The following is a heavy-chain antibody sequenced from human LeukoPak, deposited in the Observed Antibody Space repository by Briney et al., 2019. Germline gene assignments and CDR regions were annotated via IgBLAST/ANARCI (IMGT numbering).Heavy chain of an antibody. Sequence: PSETLSLTCTVSGGSISSSSYYWGWIRQPPGKGLEWIGSIYYSGSTYYNPSLKSRVTISIDTSKNQFSLKLTSVTAADTAVYYCARPNPGALDLWGRGTLVTVSS. CDR1: GGSISSSSYY. V-gene: IGHV4-39*07. CDR3: ARPNPGALDL. CDR2: IYYSGST. D-gene: IGHD1-14*01. J-gene: IGHJ2*01.